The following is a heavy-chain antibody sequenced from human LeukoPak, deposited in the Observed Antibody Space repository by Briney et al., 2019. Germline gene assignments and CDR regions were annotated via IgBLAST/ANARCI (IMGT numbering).Heavy chain of an antibody. J-gene: IGHJ4*02. CDR2: IKQVGSEK. Sequence: PGGSLRLSCAASGFTFTNYWMRWVRQAPWKGVEWVANIKQVGSEKYYVDSVKGRFTISRDNAKNSLYLQMNSLRAEDTAVYYCARDHSSSWYGSWLYWGQGTLVTVSS. CDR3: ARDHSSSWYGSWLY. CDR1: GFTFTNYW. V-gene: IGHV3-7*04. D-gene: IGHD6-13*01.